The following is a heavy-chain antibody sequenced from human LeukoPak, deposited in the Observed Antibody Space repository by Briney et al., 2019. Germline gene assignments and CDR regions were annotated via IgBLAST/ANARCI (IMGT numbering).Heavy chain of an antibody. CDR2: ISSSSSTI. CDR3: AKAIRTGTTFSWFDL. D-gene: IGHD1-7*01. J-gene: IGHJ5*02. CDR1: GFTFSSYS. Sequence: GGSLRLSCAASGFTFSSYSMNWVRQAPGKGLEWVSYISSSSSTIYYADSVKGRFTISRDNAKNSLYLQMNSLRAEDTAVYYCAKAIRTGTTFSWFDLWGQGTLVTVSS. V-gene: IGHV3-48*04.